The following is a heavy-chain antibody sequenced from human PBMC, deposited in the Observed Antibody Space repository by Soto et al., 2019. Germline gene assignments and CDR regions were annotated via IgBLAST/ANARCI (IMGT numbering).Heavy chain of an antibody. Sequence: PSQTLSLTCAISGDSVSSKSAAWNWIRPSPSRGLEWLGRTYYRSKWHNDYGVSVKSRITINPDTSKNQFSLQLNSVTPEDTAVYYCAAGGVAVAATVYYGMDVWGQGTTVTVSS. CDR3: AAGGVAVAATVYYGMDV. V-gene: IGHV6-1*01. J-gene: IGHJ6*02. CDR1: GDSVSSKSAA. CDR2: TYYRSKWHN. D-gene: IGHD6-19*01.